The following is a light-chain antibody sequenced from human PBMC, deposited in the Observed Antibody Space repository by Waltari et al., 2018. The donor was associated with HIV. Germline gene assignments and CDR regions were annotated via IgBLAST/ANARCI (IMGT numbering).Light chain of an antibody. CDR1: QSISYSPRNMDY. CDR2: CAS. Sequence: DIVMTQSPDSLALSLGERATINCVSSQSISYSPRNMDYLAWYQQKPGQSPKLLIYCASTRYSGVPDRSSGSGSGTDFTLTIDSLQSEDVAVYFCQQYYSTPPTFGRGTKVEIK. V-gene: IGKV4-1*01. CDR3: QQYYSTPPT. J-gene: IGKJ1*01.